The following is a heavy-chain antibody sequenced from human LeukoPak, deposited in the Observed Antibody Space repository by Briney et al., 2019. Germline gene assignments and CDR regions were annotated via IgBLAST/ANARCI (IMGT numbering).Heavy chain of an antibody. CDR2: IYYTGST. D-gene: IGHD2-15*01. CDR3: ARSYCSGGSCYRGRFDF. Sequence: PSETPSPTFTVSGGPISSSSYYWGWIPQPPRKGVEWVWGIYYTGSTYYNPSLKSRVTMSVDTSKSQFSLKLSSVTAADTAVYYCARSYCSGGSCYRGRFDFWGQGTLVTVFS. V-gene: IGHV4-39*01. J-gene: IGHJ4*02. CDR1: GGPISSSSYY.